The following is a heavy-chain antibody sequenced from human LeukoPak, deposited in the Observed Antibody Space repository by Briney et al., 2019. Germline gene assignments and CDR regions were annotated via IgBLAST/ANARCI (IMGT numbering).Heavy chain of an antibody. CDR3: ARIGLAAAGFSYFDY. CDR2: IYYSGST. V-gene: IGHV4-39*01. D-gene: IGHD6-13*01. J-gene: IGHJ4*02. Sequence: SETLSLTCTVSGGSISSSSYSWGWIRQPPGKGLEWIGSIYYSGSTYYNPSLKSRVTISVDTSKNQFSLKLSSVTAADTAVYYCARIGLAAAGFSYFDYWGQGTLVTVSS. CDR1: GGSISSSSYS.